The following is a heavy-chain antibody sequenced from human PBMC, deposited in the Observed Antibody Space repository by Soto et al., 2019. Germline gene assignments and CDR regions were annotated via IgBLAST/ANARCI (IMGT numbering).Heavy chain of an antibody. CDR2: IYPGNSDA. J-gene: IGHJ5*02. CDR3: ARHRFYGDYASNYFDP. Sequence: PGESLKISCQASGYNFATYWIAWVRQMSGKGLEYMGIIYPGNSDARYSPSFQGQVTFSADKSISTAYLHWSSLKASDTAMYYCARHRFYGDYASNYFDPWGQGTLVTV. V-gene: IGHV5-51*01. CDR1: GYNFATYW. D-gene: IGHD4-17*01.